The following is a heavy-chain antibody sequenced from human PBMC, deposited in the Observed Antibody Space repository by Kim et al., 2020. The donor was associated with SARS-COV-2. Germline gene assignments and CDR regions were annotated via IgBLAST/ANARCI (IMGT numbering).Heavy chain of an antibody. J-gene: IGHJ4*02. CDR3: ARIRVENTGWTPFDY. CDR1: GGSISSTSYH. Sequence: SETLSLTCTVSGGSISSTSYHWSWIRQSPGKGLEWIGSIHYGGNTYYNASLKSRVTISPDTSKNQLSLKLSSVTAADTAIYYCARIRVENTGWTPFDYWGQGTLVTVS. V-gene: IGHV4-39*01. CDR2: IHYGGNT. D-gene: IGHD6-19*01.